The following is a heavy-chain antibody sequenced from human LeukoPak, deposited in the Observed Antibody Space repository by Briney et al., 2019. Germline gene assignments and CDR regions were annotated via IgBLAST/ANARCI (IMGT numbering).Heavy chain of an antibody. J-gene: IGHJ4*02. CDR3: ARHPPTH. V-gene: IGHV3-21*01. Sequence: PGGSLRLSCAASGFTFSSYSMNWVRQAPGKWLEWVSSISSSSSYIYSADSVKGRFTISRDNAKNSMYLQMNSLRAEDTAVYYCARHPPTHWGQGTLVTVSS. CDR1: GFTFSSYS. CDR2: ISSSSSYI.